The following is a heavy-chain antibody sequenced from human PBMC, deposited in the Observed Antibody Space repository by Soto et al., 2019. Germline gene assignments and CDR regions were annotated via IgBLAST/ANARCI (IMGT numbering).Heavy chain of an antibody. D-gene: IGHD6-19*01. CDR1: GFTFSNYG. J-gene: IGHJ4*02. CDR2: IWYDGSNK. CDR3: ARYSSGLDY. V-gene: IGHV3-33*01. Sequence: GGSLRLSCAGSGFTFSNYGMHWVRQAPGKGLEWVSCIWYDGSNKYYVDSVKGRFTISRDNSKNTVYLQMNSLRAEDTAVYYCARYSSGLDYWGQGTLVTVSS.